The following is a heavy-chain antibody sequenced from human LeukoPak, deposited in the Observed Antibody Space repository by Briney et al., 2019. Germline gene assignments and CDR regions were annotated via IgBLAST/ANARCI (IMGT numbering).Heavy chain of an antibody. D-gene: IGHD3-3*01. CDR3: ARRGQSTAWSFDY. Sequence: PSGTLSLTCSVSGGSISSSDFWWGWIRQPPGKGLEWITNFYYNGSPYYNPSLEGRVTISVDASKNQFSLKLSSVTAADTAMYYCARRGQSTAWSFDYWGQGTLVTVSS. CDR1: GGSISSSDFW. CDR2: FYYNGSP. V-gene: IGHV4-39*01. J-gene: IGHJ4*02.